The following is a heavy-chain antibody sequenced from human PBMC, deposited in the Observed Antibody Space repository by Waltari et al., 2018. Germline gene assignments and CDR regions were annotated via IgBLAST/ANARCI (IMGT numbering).Heavy chain of an antibody. Sequence: QVQLVQSGAEVKKPGASVKVSCKASGYTFTSYGISWVRQAPGQGLEWMGWISAYNGNTNYAQKLEGRVTMTTDTYTSTAYMELRSLRSDDTAVYYCARGPPAYCGGDCSYFDYWGQGTLVTVSS. D-gene: IGHD2-21*01. CDR3: ARGPPAYCGGDCSYFDY. CDR1: GYTFTSYG. V-gene: IGHV1-18*01. CDR2: ISAYNGNT. J-gene: IGHJ4*02.